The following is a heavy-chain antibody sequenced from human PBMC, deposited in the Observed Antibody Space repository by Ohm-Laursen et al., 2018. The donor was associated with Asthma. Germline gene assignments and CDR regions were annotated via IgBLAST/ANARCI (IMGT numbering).Heavy chain of an antibody. CDR1: GFTFSSYA. CDR2: ISGSGGST. J-gene: IGHJ4*02. V-gene: IGHV3-23*01. Sequence: GSLRLSCAASGFTFSSYAMSWVRQAPGKGLEWVSAISGSGGSTYYADSVKGRFTISRDNSKNTLYLQMNSLRAEGTAVYYCAKGYCSSTSCYAGVDYWGQGTLVTVSS. D-gene: IGHD2-2*01. CDR3: AKGYCSSTSCYAGVDY.